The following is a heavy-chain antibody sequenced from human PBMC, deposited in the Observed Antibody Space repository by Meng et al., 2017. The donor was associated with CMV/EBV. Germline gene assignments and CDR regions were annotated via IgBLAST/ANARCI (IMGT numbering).Heavy chain of an antibody. CDR3: ARRSIAAAYYYYYGMDV. D-gene: IGHD6-13*01. Sequence: SVKVSCKASGGTFSSYAISWVRQAPGQGLEWMGGIIPIFGTANYAQKFQGRVTITTDESTSTAYMELSSLRTEDTAVYYCARRSIAAAYYYYYGMDVWGQGTTVTVSS. V-gene: IGHV1-69*05. CDR1: GGTFSSYA. J-gene: IGHJ6*02. CDR2: IIPIFGTA.